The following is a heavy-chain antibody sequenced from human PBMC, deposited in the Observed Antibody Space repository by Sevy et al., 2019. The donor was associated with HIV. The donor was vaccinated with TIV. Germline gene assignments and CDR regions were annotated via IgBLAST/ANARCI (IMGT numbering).Heavy chain of an antibody. CDR1: GFTFISYA. CDR2: VYGSSGAT. J-gene: IGHJ3*02. V-gene: IGHV3-23*01. Sequence: GGSLRLSCKPSGFTFISYAMNWVRLAPAKGLEWVSTVYGSSGATYYGDSVKGRFTISRDNSKNALYLQMNSLRTEDTAVYYCAGARYDSSGSFDAFDIWGQGTMVTVSS. CDR3: AGARYDSSGSFDAFDI. D-gene: IGHD3-22*01.